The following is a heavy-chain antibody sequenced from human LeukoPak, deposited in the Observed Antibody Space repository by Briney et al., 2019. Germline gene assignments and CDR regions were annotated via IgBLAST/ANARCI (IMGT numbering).Heavy chain of an antibody. Sequence: SVKVSCKASGGTFSSYAISWVRQAPGQGLEWMGGIIPIFGTANYAQKFQGRVTITTDESTSTAYMELSSLRSEDTAVYYCASEPQSRYFDWTTRGGFDYWGQGTLVTVSS. D-gene: IGHD3-9*01. V-gene: IGHV1-69*05. CDR1: GGTFSSYA. CDR2: IIPIFGTA. CDR3: ASEPQSRYFDWTTRGGFDY. J-gene: IGHJ4*02.